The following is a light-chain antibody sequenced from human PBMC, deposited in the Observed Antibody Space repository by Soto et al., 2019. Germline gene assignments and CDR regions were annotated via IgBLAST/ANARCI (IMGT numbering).Light chain of an antibody. CDR1: QGVGGW. Sequence: IQMTQYPSSVSASVGDRITMTCRASQGVGGWLAWYQQKPGKVPKLLIYATSSLHSGVPSRFSGSRSGTDFTLSISSLQPEDFATYYCQQTHSLPLSFGPGTKVDIK. J-gene: IGKJ3*01. CDR3: QQTHSLPLS. CDR2: ATS. V-gene: IGKV1-12*01.